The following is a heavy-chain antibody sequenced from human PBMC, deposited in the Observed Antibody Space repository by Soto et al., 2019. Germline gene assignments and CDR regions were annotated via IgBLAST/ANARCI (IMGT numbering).Heavy chain of an antibody. J-gene: IGHJ4*02. CDR1: GYTFTDYG. CDR2: ISTYKGNT. V-gene: IGHV1-18*01. Sequence: QVQLVQSGPEVKKPGASVKVSCKTSGYTFTDYGISWVRQAPGQGLEGMGWISTYKGNTNYAQKFQGRVTMTTDTSTSTAYMELRSLRSDDTAVYYCATRSPAFDYWGQGTLVTVSS. CDR3: ATRSPAFDY.